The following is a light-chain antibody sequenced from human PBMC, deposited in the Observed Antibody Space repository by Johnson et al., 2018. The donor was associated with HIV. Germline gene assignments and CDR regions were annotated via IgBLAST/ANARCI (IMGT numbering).Light chain of an antibody. V-gene: IGLV1-51*02. CDR3: GTWDNSLSTGGV. J-gene: IGLJ1*01. Sequence: QSVLTQPPSVSAAPGQKVTISCSGSSSNIGNNYVSWYQHLPGTAPKLLIYENNKRPSGIPDRFSASKSGTSATLDITGLQPGDEADYYFGTWDNSLSTGGVFGTGTQVTVL. CDR1: SSNIGNNY. CDR2: ENN.